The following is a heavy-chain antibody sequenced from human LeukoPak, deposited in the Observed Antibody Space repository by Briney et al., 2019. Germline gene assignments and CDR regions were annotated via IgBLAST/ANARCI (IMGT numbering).Heavy chain of an antibody. Sequence: GGSLRLSCAASGFTFSSYAMSWVRQAPGKGLEWVSGISTSGGSTSYANSVKGRFTISRDNPRNTLYMQMNSLRAEDTAVYYCAIMHRYYDGSGYWVQWGQGTLVTVSS. V-gene: IGHV3-23*01. D-gene: IGHD3-22*01. CDR2: ISTSGGST. CDR3: AIMHRYYDGSGYWVQ. J-gene: IGHJ4*02. CDR1: GFTFSSYA.